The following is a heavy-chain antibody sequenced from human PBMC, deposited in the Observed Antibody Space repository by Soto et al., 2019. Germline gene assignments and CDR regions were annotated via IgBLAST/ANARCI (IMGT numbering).Heavy chain of an antibody. V-gene: IGHV3-7*05. CDR1: GFTFRTYW. J-gene: IGHJ6*02. CDR3: ARDGSTSWYSYDYHGMDV. D-gene: IGHD5-18*01. CDR2: INLDGSEK. Sequence: VQLVESGGGLVQPGGSLRLSCAASGFTFRTYWLSWVRQVPGKGLEWVANINLDGSEKNYVDSVKGRFTISRDNARKSLYLQMSSLRAEDTALYYCARDGSTSWYSYDYHGMDVWGQGTTVTVSS.